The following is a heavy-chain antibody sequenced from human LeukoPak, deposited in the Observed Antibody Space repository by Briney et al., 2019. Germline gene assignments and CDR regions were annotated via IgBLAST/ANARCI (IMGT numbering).Heavy chain of an antibody. V-gene: IGHV4-30-4*08. CDR2: IYYSGST. J-gene: IGHJ5*02. Sequence: KPSQTLSLTCTVSGGSISSGDYYWSWIRQPPGKGLEWIGYIYYSGSTYYNPSLKSRVTISVDTSKNQFSLKLSSVTAADTAVYYCARLGTLLGFLDPTFDPWGQGTLVTVSS. CDR3: ARLGTLLGFLDPTFDP. D-gene: IGHD3/OR15-3a*01. CDR1: GGSISSGDYY.